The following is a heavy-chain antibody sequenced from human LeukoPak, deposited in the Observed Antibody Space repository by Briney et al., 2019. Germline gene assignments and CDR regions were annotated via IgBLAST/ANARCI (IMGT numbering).Heavy chain of an antibody. V-gene: IGHV4-39*07. D-gene: IGHD1-1*01. J-gene: IGHJ3*02. CDR2: IYYSGST. Sequence: PSETLSLTCTVSGGSISSSSYYWGWIRQPPGKGLEWIGSIYYSGSTYYNPSLKSRVTISVDTSKNQFSLKLSSVTAADTAVYYCARDLWNLSHAFDIWGQGTMVTVSS. CDR3: ARDLWNLSHAFDI. CDR1: GGSISSSSYY.